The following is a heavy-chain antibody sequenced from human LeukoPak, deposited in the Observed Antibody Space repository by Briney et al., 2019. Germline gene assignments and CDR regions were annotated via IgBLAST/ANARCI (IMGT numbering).Heavy chain of an antibody. V-gene: IGHV1-58*02. Sequence: TAVKVSCKASGLIFSNSAIQWVRQARGQRLEWIGWIVVGSGNTNYAQKFQERVTITRDMSTSTAYMELSSLRSEDTAVYYCAADDLAHGYWGQGTLVTVSS. CDR2: IVVGSGNT. CDR1: GLIFSNSA. CDR3: AADDLAHGY. J-gene: IGHJ4*02.